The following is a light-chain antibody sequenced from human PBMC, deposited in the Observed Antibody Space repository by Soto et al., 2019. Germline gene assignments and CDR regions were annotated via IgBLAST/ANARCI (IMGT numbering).Light chain of an antibody. Sequence: DIQMTQSPSTLSASVGDRVTITCRASQTISNWLAWYQQKPGKAPKLLIDQASTLQTGVPSRFSGSGSGTEFTLTITSLQADDFATYYCQHYNNYPRTFGLGTKLDIK. V-gene: IGKV1-5*03. CDR1: QTISNW. CDR2: QAS. CDR3: QHYNNYPRT. J-gene: IGKJ1*01.